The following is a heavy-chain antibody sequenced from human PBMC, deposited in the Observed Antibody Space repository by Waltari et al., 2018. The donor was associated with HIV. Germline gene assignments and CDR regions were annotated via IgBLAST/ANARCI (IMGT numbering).Heavy chain of an antibody. J-gene: IGHJ6*02. Sequence: QVQVQESGPGLVKPSETLSLTCAVSGDSISNYYWSWIRQPAGKGLEWIGRIKTSGNSKYKPSLKSRLTLSADTSKNKVSLRLSSVTAADTAVYYCARLGYQDMDVWGQGTTVTVSS. CDR2: IKTSGNS. D-gene: IGHD6-25*01. V-gene: IGHV4-4*07. CDR3: ARLGYQDMDV. CDR1: GDSISNYY.